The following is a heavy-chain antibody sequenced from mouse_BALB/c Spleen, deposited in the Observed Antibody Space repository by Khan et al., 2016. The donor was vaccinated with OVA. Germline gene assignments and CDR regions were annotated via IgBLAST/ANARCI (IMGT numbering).Heavy chain of an antibody. D-gene: IGHD2-4*01. CDR1: GFSLSNYG. CDR3: ARSYDYDVGRFAY. V-gene: IGHV2-9*02. Sequence: VQLVESGPGLVAPSQSLSITCTVSGFSLSNYGIHWVRQPPGKGLEWLGVIWTGGITNYNSALMSRLIISKDNSKSQVFLKMNRLQTDDTAIYYCARSYDYDVGRFAYWGQGTLVTVST. J-gene: IGHJ3*01. CDR2: IWTGGIT.